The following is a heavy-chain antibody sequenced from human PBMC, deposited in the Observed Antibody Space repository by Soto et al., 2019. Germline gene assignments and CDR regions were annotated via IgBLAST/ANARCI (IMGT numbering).Heavy chain of an antibody. CDR1: GYSFTSYW. CDR2: IDPSDSNT. Sequence: GESLKISCNGSGYSFTSYWITWVRQMPGKGLEWMGGIDPSDSNTNYSPSFQGHVTISADRSITTAYLQWSSLKASDTAMYYCARHERYCSGGRCYFTVSGMIWGQGTMVTV. J-gene: IGHJ3*02. D-gene: IGHD2-15*01. V-gene: IGHV5-10-1*01. CDR3: ARHERYCSGGRCYFTVSGMI.